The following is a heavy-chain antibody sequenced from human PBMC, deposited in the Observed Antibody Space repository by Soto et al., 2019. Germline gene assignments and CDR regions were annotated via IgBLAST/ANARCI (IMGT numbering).Heavy chain of an antibody. CDR3: ARGYSYGHARGWWFDP. CDR1: GGSISSGGYY. J-gene: IGHJ5*02. V-gene: IGHV4-31*03. Sequence: QVQLQESGPGLVKPSQTLSLTCTVSGGSISSGGYYWSWIRQHPGKGLEWIGYIYYSGSTYYNPSLMSRVTISVDTSKNQFSLKLRSVTAADTAVYYCARGYSYGHARGWWFDPWGQGTLVTVSS. D-gene: IGHD5-18*01. CDR2: IYYSGST.